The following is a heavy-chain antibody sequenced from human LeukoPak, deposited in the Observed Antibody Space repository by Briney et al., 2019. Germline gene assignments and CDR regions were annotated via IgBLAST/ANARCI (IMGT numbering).Heavy chain of an antibody. D-gene: IGHD5-24*01. CDR1: GGSFSGYY. CDR2: INHSGST. CDR3: ARHVGDGYNFELDY. J-gene: IGHJ4*02. V-gene: IGHV4-34*01. Sequence: PSETLSLTCAVYGGSFSGYYWSWIRQPPGKGLEWIGEINHSGSTNYNPSLKSRVTISVDTSENQFSLKLTSVTAADTAVYYCARHVGDGYNFELDYWGQGTLVTVSS.